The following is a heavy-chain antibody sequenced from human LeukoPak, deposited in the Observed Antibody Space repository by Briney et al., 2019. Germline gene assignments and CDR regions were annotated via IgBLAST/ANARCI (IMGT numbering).Heavy chain of an antibody. CDR3: ARLRYHDFWSGYWKYYYYMDV. CDR2: IQEDGKKE. Sequence: GGSLRLSCEASGFTFTKFWMSWVRQAPGKGLEWVANIQEDGKKENYVDSVRGRFTISRDNAKNSLYLQMNSLRAEDTAVYYCARLRYHDFWSGYWKYYYYMDVWGKGTTVTVSS. J-gene: IGHJ6*03. V-gene: IGHV3-7*01. D-gene: IGHD3-3*01. CDR1: GFTFTKFW.